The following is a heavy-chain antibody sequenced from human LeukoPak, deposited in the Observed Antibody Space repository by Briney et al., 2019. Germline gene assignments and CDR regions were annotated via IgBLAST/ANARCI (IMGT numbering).Heavy chain of an antibody. CDR1: RGSISSGRYY. V-gene: IGHV4-61*02. Sequence: SETLSLTCTVSRGSISSGRYYWSWIRQPAGKGLEWIGRIYTSGSTNYNPSLKSRVTISVDTSKNQFSLKLSSVTAADTAVYYCAREGQTYYYNSSGHYKNWFDPWGQGTLVTVSS. CDR2: IYTSGST. D-gene: IGHD3-22*01. J-gene: IGHJ5*02. CDR3: AREGQTYYYNSSGHYKNWFDP.